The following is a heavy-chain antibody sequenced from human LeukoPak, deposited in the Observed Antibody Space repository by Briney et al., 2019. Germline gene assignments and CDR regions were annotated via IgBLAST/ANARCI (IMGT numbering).Heavy chain of an antibody. Sequence: GGSLRLSCAASGFTFSDYYTSWIRQAPGKGLEWVSYISSSGSTIYYADSVKGRFTISRDNAKNSLYLQMNSLRAEDTAVYYCARREVGSAAGYYYYYTDVWGKGTTVTVSS. V-gene: IGHV3-11*01. CDR1: GFTFSDYY. J-gene: IGHJ6*03. CDR2: ISSSGSTI. CDR3: ARREVGSAAGYYYYYTDV. D-gene: IGHD6-25*01.